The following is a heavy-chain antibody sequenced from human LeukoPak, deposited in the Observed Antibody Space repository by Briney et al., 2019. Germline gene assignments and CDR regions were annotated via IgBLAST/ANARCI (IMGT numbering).Heavy chain of an antibody. Sequence: GGSLRLSCAASGFTFSNHWMNWVRQAPGKGLVWVSRINTDGSSTTYADSVKGRFTISRDNSRNTVFLQMNSLRAEDTAIYYCAKDSFSYNGIYDALDIWGQGTKVTVSS. D-gene: IGHD2-8*01. CDR2: INTDGSST. CDR1: GFTFSNHW. J-gene: IGHJ3*02. CDR3: AKDSFSYNGIYDALDI. V-gene: IGHV3-74*01.